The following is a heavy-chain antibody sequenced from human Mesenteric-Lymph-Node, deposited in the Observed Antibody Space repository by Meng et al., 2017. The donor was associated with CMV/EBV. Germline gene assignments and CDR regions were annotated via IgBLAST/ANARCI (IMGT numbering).Heavy chain of an antibody. CDR2: IYYSRST. J-gene: IGHJ6*02. D-gene: IGHD3-3*01. CDR1: GASVSSGSHY. V-gene: IGHV4-61*01. CDR3: ARTAIYDFRSGYYSATDV. Sequence: SETLSLTCTVSGASVSSGSHYWTWIRQPPGKGLEWIGYIYYSRSTSYNPSLRSRVTMSIDTSKNQFSLKLTSVTAADTAVYYCARTAIYDFRSGYYSATDVWGQGTTVTVSS.